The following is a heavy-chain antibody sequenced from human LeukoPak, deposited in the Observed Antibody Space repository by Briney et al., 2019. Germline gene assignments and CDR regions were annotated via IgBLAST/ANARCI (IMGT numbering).Heavy chain of an antibody. Sequence: SQTLSLTCTVSGGSISSGGYYWSWIRQHPGKGLEWIGYIYYSGSTYYNPSLKSRLTISVDTSKNQFSLKLSSVTAADTAVYYCARDLTGLNWFDPWGQGTLVTVSS. D-gene: IGHD3-9*01. CDR3: ARDLTGLNWFDP. CDR2: IYYSGST. V-gene: IGHV4-31*03. J-gene: IGHJ5*02. CDR1: GGSISSGGYY.